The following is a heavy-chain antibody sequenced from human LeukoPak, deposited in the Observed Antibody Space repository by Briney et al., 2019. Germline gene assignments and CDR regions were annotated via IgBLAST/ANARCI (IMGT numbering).Heavy chain of an antibody. J-gene: IGHJ4*02. CDR1: GYTFTSYG. V-gene: IGHV1-18*01. CDR3: ARGQSIVGATFVDY. Sequence: AASVKVSCKASGYTFTSYGISWVRQAPGQGLEWMGWISAYNGNTNYAQKLQGRVTMTTDTSTSTAYMELRSLRSDDTAVYYCARGQSIVGATFVDYWGQGTLVTVSS. CDR2: ISAYNGNT. D-gene: IGHD1-26*01.